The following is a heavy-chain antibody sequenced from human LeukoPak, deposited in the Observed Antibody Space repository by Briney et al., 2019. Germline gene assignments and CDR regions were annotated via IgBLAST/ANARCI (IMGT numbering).Heavy chain of an antibody. CDR1: GFTFSSYS. D-gene: IGHD5-12*01. V-gene: IGHV3-21*01. J-gene: IGHJ5*02. Sequence: GGSLRLSCAASGFTFSSYSMNWVRQAPGKGLEWVSSISSSSSYIYYADSVKGRFTISRDNAKNSLYLQMNSLRAEDTAVYYCAREGIYRGWFDPWGQGTLVTVSS. CDR3: AREGIYRGWFDP. CDR2: ISSSSSYI.